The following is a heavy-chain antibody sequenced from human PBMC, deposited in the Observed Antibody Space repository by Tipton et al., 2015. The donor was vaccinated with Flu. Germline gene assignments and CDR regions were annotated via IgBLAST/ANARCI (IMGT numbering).Heavy chain of an antibody. V-gene: IGHV3-49*04. J-gene: IGHJ6*02. Sequence: SLRLSCTGSGFSFGDYTMTWVRQTPGKGLEWVGFIRSHSYGGTTDYASSVKGRFTISRDDSKSVAYLQMNNLKTEDTALYYCSRGYSFGYAFHGMDVWGQGTTVTVSS. CDR3: SRGYSFGYAFHGMDV. CDR1: GFSFGDYT. D-gene: IGHD5-18*01. CDR2: IRSHSYGGTT.